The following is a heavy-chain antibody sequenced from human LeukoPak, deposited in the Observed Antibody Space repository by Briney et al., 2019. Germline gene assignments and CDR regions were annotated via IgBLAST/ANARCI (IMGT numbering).Heavy chain of an antibody. CDR3: AKDNPVLEY. Sequence: GGSLRLSCAASGFSFSTFGMHWVRQTPGKGLEWVSHISKDESNKYYADSVKGRFTISRDTSKNTLFLQMNSLRVEDTAVYYCAKDNPVLEYWGQGTLVTVSS. J-gene: IGHJ4*02. CDR1: GFSFSTFG. CDR2: ISKDESNK. V-gene: IGHV3-30*18.